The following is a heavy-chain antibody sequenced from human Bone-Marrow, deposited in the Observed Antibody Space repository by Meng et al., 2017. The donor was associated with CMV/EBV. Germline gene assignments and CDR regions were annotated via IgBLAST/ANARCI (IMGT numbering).Heavy chain of an antibody. CDR3: AREDWQWLSY. D-gene: IGHD6-19*01. CDR2: INPSGGST. Sequence: ASVKVSCKTSGYTFTSYYVHWVRQAPGQGLEWMGIINPSGGSTSYAQKFQGRVTMTRDTSTSTVYMELSSLRSEDTAVYYCAREDWQWLSYWGQGTLVTVSS. V-gene: IGHV1-46*01. J-gene: IGHJ4*02. CDR1: GYTFTSYY.